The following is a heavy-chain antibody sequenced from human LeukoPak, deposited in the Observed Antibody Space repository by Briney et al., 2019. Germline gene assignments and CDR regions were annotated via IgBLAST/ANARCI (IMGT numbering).Heavy chain of an antibody. J-gene: IGHJ6*02. CDR1: GYTFTSYG. V-gene: IGHV1-18*01. CDR3: AKNLSSGLFYYFYLSRLDV. CDR2: ISAYNGNT. D-gene: IGHD6-19*01. Sequence: ASVKVSCKASGYTFTSYGISWVRQAPGQGLEWMGWISAYNGNTNYAQKLQGRVTMTTDTSTSTAYMELRSLRSDDTAGYYCAKNLSSGLFYYFYLSRLDVWGQGTTVTVSS.